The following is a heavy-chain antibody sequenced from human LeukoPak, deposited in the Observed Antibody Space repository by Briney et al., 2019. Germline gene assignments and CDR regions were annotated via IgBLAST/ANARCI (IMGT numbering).Heavy chain of an antibody. CDR1: GGSFSGYY. CDR3: ASASRATGTTLFDY. Sequence: PSETLSLTCAVYGGSFSGYYWGWIRQPPGKGLEWIGSIYYSGSTYYNSSLRSRVTISVDTSKNQFSLKLSSVTAADTAVYYCASASRATGTTLFDYWGQGTLVTVSS. CDR2: IYYSGST. V-gene: IGHV4-34*01. D-gene: IGHD1-1*01. J-gene: IGHJ4*02.